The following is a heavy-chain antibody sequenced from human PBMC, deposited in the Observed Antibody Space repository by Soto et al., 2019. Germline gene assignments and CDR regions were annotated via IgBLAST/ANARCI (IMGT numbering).Heavy chain of an antibody. CDR3: ARETYYYGSGSYWFDP. CDR1: GGSISSYY. J-gene: IGHJ5*02. CDR2: IYYSGST. V-gene: IGHV4-59*01. D-gene: IGHD3-10*01. Sequence: SETLSLTCTVSGGSISSYYWSWIRQPPGKGLEWIGYIYYSGSTNYNPSLKSRVTISVDTSKNQFSLKLSSVTAADTAVYYCARETYYYGSGSYWFDPWGQGTLVTVSS.